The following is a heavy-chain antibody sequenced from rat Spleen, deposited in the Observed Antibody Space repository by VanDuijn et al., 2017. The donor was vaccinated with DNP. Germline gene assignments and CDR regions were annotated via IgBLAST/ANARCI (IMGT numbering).Heavy chain of an antibody. Sequence: EVQLEETGGGLVQPGRSLKLSCVASGFTFNNYWMFWLRQAPGKGLEWVASINPDGVGTVFLDSVKGRFTISRDNAGATVYLHMDSLRSEDTATYFCARHGRVTTVAAYWYFDFWGPGTMVTVSS. CDR3: ARHGRVTTVAAYWYFDF. V-gene: IGHV5-58*01. CDR1: GFTFNNYW. D-gene: IGHD1-11*01. CDR2: INPDGVGT. J-gene: IGHJ1*01.